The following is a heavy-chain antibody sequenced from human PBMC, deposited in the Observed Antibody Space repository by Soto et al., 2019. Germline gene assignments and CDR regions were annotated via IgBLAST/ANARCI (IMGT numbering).Heavy chain of an antibody. J-gene: IGHJ5*02. Sequence: QVQLVQSGAEVKKPGSSVKVSCKASGGTFSSYAISWVRQAPGQGLEWMGGIIPIFGTANYAQKFQGRVTITVDKSTSTAYMELSSLRSEDTAVYYCARDAFPGIAAAGIRGNWFDPWGQGTLVTVSS. CDR1: GGTFSSYA. CDR3: ARDAFPGIAAAGIRGNWFDP. CDR2: IIPIFGTA. V-gene: IGHV1-69*06. D-gene: IGHD6-13*01.